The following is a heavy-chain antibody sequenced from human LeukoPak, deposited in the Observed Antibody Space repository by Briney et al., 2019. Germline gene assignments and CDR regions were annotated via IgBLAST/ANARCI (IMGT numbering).Heavy chain of an antibody. CDR2: INPSGGST. D-gene: IGHD1-26*01. Sequence: ASVKVSCKASGYTFTSYYMHWVRQAPGQGLEWMGIINPSGGSTSYAQRFQGRVTMTRDTSTSTVYMELSSLRSEDTAVYYCARDPGKWELLWYFDLRGRGTLVTVSS. CDR1: GYTFTSYY. J-gene: IGHJ2*01. CDR3: ARDPGKWELLWYFDL. V-gene: IGHV1-46*01.